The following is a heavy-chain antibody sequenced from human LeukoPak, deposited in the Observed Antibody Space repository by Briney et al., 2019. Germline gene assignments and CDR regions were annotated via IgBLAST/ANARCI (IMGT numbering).Heavy chain of an antibody. J-gene: IGHJ4*02. CDR3: ARGDFWSGPIDY. CDR2: ISSSSTYI. D-gene: IGHD3-3*01. Sequence: GGSLRLSCAASGFTFSTYSMNWVRQAPGKGLEWVSSISSSSTYIYYPDSVKGRFTISRDNAKNSLYLQMNSLRAEDTAVYYCARGDFWSGPIDYWGQGTLVTVSS. CDR1: GFTFSTYS. V-gene: IGHV3-21*01.